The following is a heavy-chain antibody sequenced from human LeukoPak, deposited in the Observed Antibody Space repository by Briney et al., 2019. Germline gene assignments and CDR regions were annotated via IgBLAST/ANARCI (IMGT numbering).Heavy chain of an antibody. CDR1: GFSFDDYG. D-gene: IGHD1-1*01. CDR3: TRGQHDVDY. V-gene: IGHV3-20*04. J-gene: IGHJ4*02. CDR2: INWRGTTT. Sequence: GGSLRLSCAASGFSFDDYGMSWVRQAPGKGLEWVSGINWRGTTTRYADSVKGRFTISRDNAKNSLYLQMNSLRAEDTALYYCTRGQHDVDYWGQGTLDTVSS.